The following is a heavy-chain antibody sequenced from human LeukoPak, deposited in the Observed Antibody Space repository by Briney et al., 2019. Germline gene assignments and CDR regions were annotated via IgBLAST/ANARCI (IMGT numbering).Heavy chain of an antibody. D-gene: IGHD2-15*01. Sequence: GGSLRLSCAASGFTFSSYGMSWVRQAPGKGLEWVAVISYDGSNKYYADSVKGRFTISRDNSKNTLYLQMNSLRAEDTAVYYCARILGYCSGGSCFARDFDYWGQGTLVTVSS. J-gene: IGHJ4*02. V-gene: IGHV3-30*03. CDR1: GFTFSSYG. CDR2: ISYDGSNK. CDR3: ARILGYCSGGSCFARDFDY.